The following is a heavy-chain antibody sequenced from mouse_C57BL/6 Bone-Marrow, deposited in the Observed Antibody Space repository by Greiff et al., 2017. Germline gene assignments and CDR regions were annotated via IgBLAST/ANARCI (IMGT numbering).Heavy chain of an antibody. CDR2: ISSGGDYI. V-gene: IGHV5-9-1*02. CDR1: GFTFSSYA. CDR3: TREGGSYAMDY. Sequence: EVHLVESGEGLVKPGGSLQLSCEASGFTFSSYAMSWVRQTPEKRLEWVAYISSGGDYIYYADTVKGRFTISRDNARNTLYLQVSSLKSEDTAMYYCTREGGSYAMDYWGQGTSVTVSS. D-gene: IGHD1-1*02. J-gene: IGHJ4*01.